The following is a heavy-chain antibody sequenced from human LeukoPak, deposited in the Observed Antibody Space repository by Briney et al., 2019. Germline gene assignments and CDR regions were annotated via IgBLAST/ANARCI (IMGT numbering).Heavy chain of an antibody. V-gene: IGHV3-48*03. D-gene: IGHD3-22*01. CDR1: GFTFSSYE. J-gene: IGHJ4*02. CDR3: ASNSPHYYDSSGYTDY. CDR2: ISSSGSTI. Sequence: PGGSLRLSCAASGFTFSSYEMNWVRQAPGKGLEWVSYISSSGSTIYYADSVKGRFTISRDNAKNSLYLQMNSLRAEDTAVYYCASNSPHYYDSSGYTDYWGQGTLVTVSS.